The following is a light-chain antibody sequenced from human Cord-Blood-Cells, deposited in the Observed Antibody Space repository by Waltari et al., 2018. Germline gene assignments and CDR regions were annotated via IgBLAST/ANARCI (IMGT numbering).Light chain of an antibody. J-gene: IGKJ2*01. CDR1: QSIRSW. Sequence: DIQMIQSPSTLSASVGDRVTITCRAIQSIRSWLAWYQQKPGKAPKLLIYDASSLESGVPSRFSGSGSGTEVTLTISSLQPDDFATYYCQQYNSYSPTFGQGTKLEIK. V-gene: IGKV1-5*01. CDR3: QQYNSYSPT. CDR2: DAS.